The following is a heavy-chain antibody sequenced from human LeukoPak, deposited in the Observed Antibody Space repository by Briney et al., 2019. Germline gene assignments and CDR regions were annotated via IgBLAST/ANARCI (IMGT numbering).Heavy chain of an antibody. J-gene: IGHJ4*02. Sequence: GGSLRLSCAASGFAFSSYAMNWVRQAPGKGLEWVAVISYDGSNKYYADSVKGRFTISRDNSKNTLYLQMNSLRAEDTAVYYCAREGIAAAYSYFDYWGQGTLVTVSS. V-gene: IGHV3-30*04. CDR2: ISYDGSNK. D-gene: IGHD6-13*01. CDR3: AREGIAAAYSYFDY. CDR1: GFAFSSYA.